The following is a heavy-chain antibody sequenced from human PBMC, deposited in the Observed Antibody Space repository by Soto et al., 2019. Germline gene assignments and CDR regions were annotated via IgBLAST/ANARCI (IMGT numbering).Heavy chain of an antibody. J-gene: IGHJ4*02. V-gene: IGHV4-31*03. CDR3: ARDYRYCGGDCYSFFDY. CDR1: GGSISSGGYY. CDR2: IYYSGST. D-gene: IGHD2-21*02. Sequence: QVQLQESGPGLVKPSQTLSLTCTVSGGSISSGGYYWSWIRQHPGKGLEWIGYIYYSGSTYYNPSLKSRVNISVDTSKNQFSLKLSSVTAADTAVYYCARDYRYCGGDCYSFFDYWGQGTLVTVSS.